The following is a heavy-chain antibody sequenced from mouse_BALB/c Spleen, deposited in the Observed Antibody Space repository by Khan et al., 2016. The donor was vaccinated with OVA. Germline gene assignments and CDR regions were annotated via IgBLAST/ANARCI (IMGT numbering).Heavy chain of an antibody. CDR3: ARAPYVSYTLDH. CDR2: INTYTGEP. J-gene: IGHJ4*01. D-gene: IGHD1-1*01. Sequence: QIQLVQSGPELKKPGETVKISCKASGYTFTNYGMNWVKQSPGKALKWMGWINTYTGEPTYADDFKGRFAFSLDTSASTAYLQINNLKNADTATYYCARAPYVSYTLDHWGQGTSVTVSS. V-gene: IGHV9-3-1*01. CDR1: GYTFTNYG.